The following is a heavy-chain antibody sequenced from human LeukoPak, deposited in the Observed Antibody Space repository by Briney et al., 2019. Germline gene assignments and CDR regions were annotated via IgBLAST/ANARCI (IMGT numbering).Heavy chain of an antibody. J-gene: IGHJ6*02. V-gene: IGHV3-7*01. CDR3: ARELDYYGSGSYYYYYYGMDV. CDR2: IKQDGSEK. Sequence: GGSLRLSCAASGFTFSSYSMNWVRQAPGKGLEWVANIKQDGSEKYYVDSVKGRFTISRDNAKNSLYLQMNSLRAEDTAVYYCARELDYYGSGSYYYYYYGMDVWGQGTTVTVSS. D-gene: IGHD3-10*01. CDR1: GFTFSSYS.